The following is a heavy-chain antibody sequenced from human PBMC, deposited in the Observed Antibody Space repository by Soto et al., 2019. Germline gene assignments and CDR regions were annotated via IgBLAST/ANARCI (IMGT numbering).Heavy chain of an antibody. CDR2: IYYSGST. CDR1: GGSISSYY. Sequence: SETLSLTCTVSGGSISSYYWSWIRQPPGKGLEWIGYIYYSGSTNYNPSLKSRVTISVDTSKNQFSLKLSSVTAADTAVYYCARYARLASVLYGGYGMDVWGQGTTVTVSS. CDR3: ARYARLASVLYGGYGMDV. J-gene: IGHJ6*02. V-gene: IGHV4-59*01. D-gene: IGHD3-16*01.